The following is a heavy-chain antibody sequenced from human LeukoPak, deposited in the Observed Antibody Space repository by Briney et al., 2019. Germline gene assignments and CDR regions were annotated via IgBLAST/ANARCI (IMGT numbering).Heavy chain of an antibody. CDR2: INPSGGST. J-gene: IGHJ6*02. D-gene: IGHD3-10*01. Sequence: GASVKVSGKASGYTFTSYYMHWVRQAPGQGLEWMGIINPSGGSTSYAQKFQGRVTMTRDTSTSTVYMELSSLRSEDTAVYYCARLMVRGVSPCGMDVWGQGTTVTVSS. V-gene: IGHV1-46*01. CDR3: ARLMVRGVSPCGMDV. CDR1: GYTFTSYY.